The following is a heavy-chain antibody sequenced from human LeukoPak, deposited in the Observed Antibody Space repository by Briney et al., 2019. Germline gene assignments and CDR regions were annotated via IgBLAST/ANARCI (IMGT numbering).Heavy chain of an antibody. V-gene: IGHV3-23*01. J-gene: IGHJ4*02. Sequence: GGSLRLSCAASGFTFSSYAMSWVRQAPGKGLEWVSIVSGSGDSTYYPDSVKGRFTISRDNSKNTLYLQMNSLRAEDTALYYCAPDLRGSASSLDDWGQGTLVTVSS. CDR3: APDLRGSASSLDD. D-gene: IGHD6-25*01. CDR1: GFTFSSYA. CDR2: VSGSGDST.